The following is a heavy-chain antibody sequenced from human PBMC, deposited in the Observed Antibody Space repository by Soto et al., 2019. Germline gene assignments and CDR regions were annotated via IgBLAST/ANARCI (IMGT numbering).Heavy chain of an antibody. D-gene: IGHD1-26*01. Sequence: GGSLRLSCAASGFTFSSYGMHWVRQAPGKGLEWVAVISYDGSNKYYADSVKGRFTISRDNSKNTLYLQMNSLRAEDTAVYYCAKDLSYYFDYWGQGTLVTVSS. CDR3: AKDLSYYFDY. J-gene: IGHJ4*02. V-gene: IGHV3-30*18. CDR1: GFTFSSYG. CDR2: ISYDGSNK.